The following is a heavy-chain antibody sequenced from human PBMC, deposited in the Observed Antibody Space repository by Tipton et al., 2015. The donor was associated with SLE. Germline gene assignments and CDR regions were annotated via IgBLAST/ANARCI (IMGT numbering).Heavy chain of an antibody. V-gene: IGHV4-38-2*02. CDR2: IFHSGTT. D-gene: IGHD3-22*01. CDR1: GYSTRSNYY. CDR3: TRLSGYYYDSSDQYHFDS. Sequence: TLSLTCIVSGYSTRSNYYWGWVRQPPGKGLEWIGNIFHSGTTYYNPSLESRVSISIDTSKNQFSLKLNSMSATDTAMYYCTRLSGYYYDSSDQYHFDSWGQGTLVTVSS. J-gene: IGHJ4*02.